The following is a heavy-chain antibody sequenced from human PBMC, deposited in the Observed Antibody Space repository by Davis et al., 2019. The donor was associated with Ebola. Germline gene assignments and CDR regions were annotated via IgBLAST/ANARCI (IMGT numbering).Heavy chain of an antibody. D-gene: IGHD3-10*01. CDR3: ARDYYGSGSYSSFDP. J-gene: IGHJ5*02. Sequence: ASVKVSRKASGYTFTSYYMHWVRQAPGQGLEWMGIINPSGGSTSYAQKFQGRVTMTRDTSTSTVYMELSSLRSEDTAVYYCARDYYGSGSYSSFDPWGQGTLVTVSS. CDR2: INPSGGST. CDR1: GYTFTSYY. V-gene: IGHV1-46*01.